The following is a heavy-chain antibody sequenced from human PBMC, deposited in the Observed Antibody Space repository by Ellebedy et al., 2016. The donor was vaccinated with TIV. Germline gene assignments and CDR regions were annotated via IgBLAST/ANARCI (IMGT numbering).Heavy chain of an antibody. D-gene: IGHD3-16*02. J-gene: IGHJ4*02. CDR3: ARDAAYDYVWGSYRHLFDY. V-gene: IGHV1-46*01. Sequence: ASVKVSCKASGYTFTSYYMHWVRQAPGQGLEWMGIINPSGGSTSYAQKFQGRVTMTRDTSTSTVYMELSSLRSEDTAVYYCARDAAYDYVWGSYRHLFDYWGQGTLVTVSS. CDR2: INPSGGST. CDR1: GYTFTSYY.